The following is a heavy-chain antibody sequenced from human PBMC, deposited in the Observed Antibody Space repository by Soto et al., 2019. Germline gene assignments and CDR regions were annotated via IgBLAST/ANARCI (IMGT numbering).Heavy chain of an antibody. CDR1: GFTFSSYA. D-gene: IGHD2-15*01. CDR2: ISGSGGST. V-gene: IGHV3-23*01. Sequence: EVQLLESGGGLVQPGGSLRLSCAASGFTFSSYAMSWVRQAPGKGLEWVSAISGSGGSTYYADSVKGRFTISRDNSKNTLYLQMTRLRAEDTAGYYCAKAVLDYYYYGMEVWGQGTTVTVSS. J-gene: IGHJ6*02. CDR3: AKAVLDYYYYGMEV.